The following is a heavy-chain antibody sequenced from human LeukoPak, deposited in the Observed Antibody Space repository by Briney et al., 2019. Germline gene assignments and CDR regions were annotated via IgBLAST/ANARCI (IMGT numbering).Heavy chain of an antibody. J-gene: IGHJ4*02. CDR1: GYTFTGSGWY. V-gene: IGHV1-2*02. CDR3: ARDGPAQMVDFDY. D-gene: IGHD3-10*01. Sequence: ASVKVSCKASGYTFTGSGWYLYWLRQAPGQGLECVGWIHPNNGATLYAQKFQGRVAMTTDTSISTAYMELSRLRPADTAMYYCARDGPAQMVDFDYWGQGTLVTVSS. CDR2: IHPNNGAT.